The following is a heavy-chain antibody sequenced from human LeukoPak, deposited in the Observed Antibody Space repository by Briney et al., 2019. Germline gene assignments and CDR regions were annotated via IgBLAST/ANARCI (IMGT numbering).Heavy chain of an antibody. Sequence: SQTLSLTCAVSGVSISSGDYSWSWIRQPPGKGLERIGYIYHSGSTYYNPSLKSRVTISVDRSKNQFSLKLSSVTAADTAVYYCARGATVTTYFDYWGQGTLVTVSS. V-gene: IGHV4-30-2*01. CDR2: IYHSGST. CDR3: ARGATVTTYFDY. CDR1: GVSISSGDYS. D-gene: IGHD4-17*01. J-gene: IGHJ4*02.